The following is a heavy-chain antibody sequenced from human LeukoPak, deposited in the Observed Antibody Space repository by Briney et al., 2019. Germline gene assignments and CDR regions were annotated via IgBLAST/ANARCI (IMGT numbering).Heavy chain of an antibody. CDR2: ISSSSSYI. J-gene: IGHJ4*02. V-gene: IGHV3-21*01. CDR1: GFTFSTYA. D-gene: IGHD2-15*01. Sequence: GGSLRLSCAASGFTFSTYAMSWVRQAPGKGLDWVSSISSSSSYIYYADSVKGRFTISRDNAKNSLYLQMNSLRAEDTAVYYCARDYCSGGSCYYGLFDYWGQGTLVTVSS. CDR3: ARDYCSGGSCYYGLFDY.